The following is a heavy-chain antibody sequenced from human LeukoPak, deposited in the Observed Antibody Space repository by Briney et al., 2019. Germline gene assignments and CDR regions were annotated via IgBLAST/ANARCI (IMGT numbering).Heavy chain of an antibody. CDR2: MYYSGST. J-gene: IGHJ3*02. CDR1: GGSISSYY. V-gene: IGHV4-59*01. Sequence: SETLSLTCTVSGGSISSYYWSWIRQPPGKGLEWIGYMYYSGSTNYTPSLKSRVTISVDTSKNQFSLKLSSVTAADTAVYYCARAAGGSGWYFDGTVGDGGAFDIWGQGTMVTVSS. D-gene: IGHD6-19*01. CDR3: ARAAGGSGWYFDGTVGDGGAFDI.